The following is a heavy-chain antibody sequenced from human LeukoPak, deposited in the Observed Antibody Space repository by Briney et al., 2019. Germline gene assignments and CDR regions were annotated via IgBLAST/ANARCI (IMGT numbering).Heavy chain of an antibody. CDR1: GYTFTGYY. Sequence: ASVKVSCKASGYTFTGYYMHWVRQAPGQGLEWMGWINPNSGGTNYAQKFQGRVTMTRDTSISTAYMELSRLRSDDTAVYYCARGRMVRGVIIFLFDYWGQGTWSPSPQ. J-gene: IGHJ4*02. D-gene: IGHD3-10*01. CDR2: INPNSGGT. V-gene: IGHV1-2*02. CDR3: ARGRMVRGVIIFLFDY.